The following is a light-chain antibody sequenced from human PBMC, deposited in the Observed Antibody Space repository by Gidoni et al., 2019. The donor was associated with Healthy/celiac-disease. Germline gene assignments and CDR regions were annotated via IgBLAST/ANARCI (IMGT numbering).Light chain of an antibody. J-gene: IGLJ2*01. CDR2: EVS. V-gene: IGLV2-18*02. Sequence: QSALTQPPSVSGSPGQSVTISCTGTSSDVGSYNSVSWYQQPPGTAPKLMIYEVSNRPSGVPDRFSGSKSGNTASLTISGLQAEDEADHYCSSYTSSSTVVFGGGTKLTVL. CDR1: SSDVGSYNS. CDR3: SSYTSSSTVV.